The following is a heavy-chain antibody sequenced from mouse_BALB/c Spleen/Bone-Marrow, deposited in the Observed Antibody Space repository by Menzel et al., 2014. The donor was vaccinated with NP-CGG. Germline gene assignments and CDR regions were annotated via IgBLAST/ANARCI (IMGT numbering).Heavy chain of an antibody. CDR2: ISNGGGST. Sequence: EVKLMESGGGLVKPGGSLKLSCAASGFAFSSYDMSWVRQSPEKRLEWVAYISNGGGSTYYPDTVKGRFTISRDNAKNTLYLQMSSLKSEDTAMYYCTRHELGLFDYWGQGTLVTVSA. CDR3: TRHELGLFDY. CDR1: GFAFSSYD. D-gene: IGHD6-1*01. J-gene: IGHJ3*01. V-gene: IGHV5-12-1*01.